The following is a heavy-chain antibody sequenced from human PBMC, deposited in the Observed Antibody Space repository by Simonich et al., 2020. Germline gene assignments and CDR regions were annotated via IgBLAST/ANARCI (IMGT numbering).Heavy chain of an antibody. CDR2: INPNSGGP. CDR1: GYTFTGYY. D-gene: IGHD6-13*01. CDR3: ARARLYSSTHAFDI. Sequence: QVQLVQSGAEVKKPGASVKVSCKASGYTFTGYYMHWVRQAPGQGLEWMGWINPNSGGPNDAQKFQGRATMTRDTSISTAYMELSRLRSDDTAVYYCARARLYSSTHAFDIWGQGTMVTVSS. V-gene: IGHV1-2*02. J-gene: IGHJ3*02.